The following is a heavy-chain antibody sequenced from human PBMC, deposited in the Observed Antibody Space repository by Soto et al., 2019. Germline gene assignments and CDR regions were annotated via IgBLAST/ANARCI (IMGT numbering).Heavy chain of an antibody. Sequence: QVKLVESGGGVVQPGRSLRRSCAASGFVFTTYGMHWVRQATGKGLEWVGVIWHDGSGTYYADALKGRFTISRDNSKNTLFIQIDSMTVEDTAVYYCVRDPVALRNRVRVGYFNLWGRGTQVTVSS. CDR3: VRDPVALRNRVRVGYFNL. D-gene: IGHD1-26*01. J-gene: IGHJ2*01. CDR1: GFVFTTYG. V-gene: IGHV3-33*01. CDR2: IWHDGSGT.